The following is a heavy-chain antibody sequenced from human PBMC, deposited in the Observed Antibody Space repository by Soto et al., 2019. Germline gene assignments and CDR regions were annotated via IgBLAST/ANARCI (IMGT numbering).Heavy chain of an antibody. V-gene: IGHV3-33*01. D-gene: IGHD7-27*01. Sequence: GGSLRLSCAASGFTFSSYGMHWVRQAPGKGLEWVAVIWYDGSNKYYADSVKGRFTISRDNSKNTLYLQMNSLRAEDTAVYYCARGFYLGWFDPWGQGTLVTVSS. CDR2: IWYDGSNK. CDR1: GFTFSSYG. J-gene: IGHJ5*02. CDR3: ARGFYLGWFDP.